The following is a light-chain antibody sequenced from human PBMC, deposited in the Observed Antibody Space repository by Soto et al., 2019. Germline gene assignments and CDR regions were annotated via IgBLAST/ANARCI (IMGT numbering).Light chain of an antibody. CDR2: EVN. V-gene: IGLV2-14*01. J-gene: IGLJ1*01. CDR1: SSDVGYHNY. Sequence: QSVLTQPASVSGSPGQSITISCTGNSSDVGYHNYVSWYRQHPGKAPRLMIYEVNNRPSGVSNRFSGSKSGNTASLTISGLQAEDEAEYYCSSCTSSNTLLYVFGTGTKLTVL. CDR3: SSCTSSNTLLYV.